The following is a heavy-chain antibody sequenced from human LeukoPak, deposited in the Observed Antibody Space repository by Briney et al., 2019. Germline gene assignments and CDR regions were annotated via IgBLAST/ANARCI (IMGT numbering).Heavy chain of an antibody. V-gene: IGHV3-23*01. CDR3: AKGSGGWPYYFDY. J-gene: IGHJ4*02. D-gene: IGHD6-19*01. CDR1: GFTFRSYS. Sequence: GGSLRLSCAASGFTFRSYSMSWIRQAPGKGLEWVSAISGDGGGTYYADSVKGRFTISRDNSKNTLYLQMDSLGDEDTAVYYCAKGSGGWPYYFDYWGQGTLVTVSS. CDR2: ISGDGGGT.